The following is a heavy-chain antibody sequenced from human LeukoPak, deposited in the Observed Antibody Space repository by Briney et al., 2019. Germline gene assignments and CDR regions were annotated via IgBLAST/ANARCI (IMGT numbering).Heavy chain of an antibody. CDR1: GYTFTGYY. CDR2: INPNSGGT. V-gene: IGHV1-2*02. J-gene: IGHJ4*02. CDR3: ARVTYSSSWSLDY. D-gene: IGHD6-13*01. Sequence: ASVKVSCKASGYTFTGYYMHWARQAPGQGLEWMGWINPNSGGTNYAQKFQGRVTMTRDTSISTAYMELSRLRSDDTAVYYCARVTYSSSWSLDYWGQGTLVTVSS.